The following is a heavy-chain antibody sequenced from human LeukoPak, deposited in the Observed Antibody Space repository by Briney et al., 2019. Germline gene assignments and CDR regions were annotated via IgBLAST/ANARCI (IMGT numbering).Heavy chain of an antibody. CDR1: GGSIITNDW. CDR3: ARVTHVAVTALGNWFAP. CDR2: IYHNGDT. D-gene: IGHD2-21*02. J-gene: IGHJ5*02. V-gene: IGHV4-4*02. Sequence: SGTLSLTCVVSGGSIITNDWWSWVRQPPGKGLEWIGEIYHNGDTNYNPSLKSRLTISVDKSKNQFSLKLSSVTAADTAVYFCARVTHVAVTALGNWFAPWGQGTQVTVSS.